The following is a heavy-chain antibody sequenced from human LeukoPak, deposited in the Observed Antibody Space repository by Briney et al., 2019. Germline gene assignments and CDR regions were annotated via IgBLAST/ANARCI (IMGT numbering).Heavy chain of an antibody. D-gene: IGHD6-13*01. Sequence: ASVKVSCKASGYTFTGYYMHWVRQAPGQGLEWMGWINPNSGGTNYAQKLQGRVTMTRDTSISTAYMELSGLRSDDTAVYYCARGIAAAGEFDYWGQGTLVTVSS. CDR3: ARGIAAAGEFDY. V-gene: IGHV1-2*02. J-gene: IGHJ4*02. CDR2: INPNSGGT. CDR1: GYTFTGYY.